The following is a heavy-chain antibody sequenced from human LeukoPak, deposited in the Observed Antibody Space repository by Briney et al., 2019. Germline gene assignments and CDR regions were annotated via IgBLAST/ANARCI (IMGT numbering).Heavy chain of an antibody. CDR3: ARVGSEYSDSPHYFDY. CDR2: ISVYNGNT. J-gene: IGHJ4*02. CDR1: GYTFTKHG. V-gene: IGHV1-18*01. Sequence: EASVKVSCKASGYTFTKHGISWVRQAPGQGLEWMGWISVYNGNTNYAQRLQGRVTMTTDTSMNTAYMELRSLRSDDTAVYYCARVGSEYSDSPHYFDYWGQGALVTVSS. D-gene: IGHD6-6*01.